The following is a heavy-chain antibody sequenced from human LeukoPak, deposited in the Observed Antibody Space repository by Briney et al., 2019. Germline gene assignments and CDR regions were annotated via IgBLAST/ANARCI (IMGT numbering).Heavy chain of an antibody. CDR1: GGSISSYY. D-gene: IGHD6-13*01. CDR2: IYTSGST. J-gene: IGHJ4*02. Sequence: PSETLSLTCTVSGGSISSYYWSSIRQPAGKGLEWIGRIYTSGSTNYNPSLKSRVTISVDTSKNQFSLKLSSVTAADTAVYYCARSIAAAGPGSYYFDYWGQGTLVTVSS. CDR3: ARSIAAAGPGSYYFDY. V-gene: IGHV4-4*07.